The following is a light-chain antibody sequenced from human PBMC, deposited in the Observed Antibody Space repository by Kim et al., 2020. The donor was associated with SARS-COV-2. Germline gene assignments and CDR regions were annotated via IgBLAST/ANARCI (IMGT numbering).Light chain of an antibody. CDR2: GKN. J-gene: IGLJ3*02. CDR3: NSRDSSGYHRV. Sequence: SSELTQDPAVSVALGQTVRITCQGDSLRSYYASWYQQKPGQAPVLVIYGKNNRPSGIPDRFSGSNSGNTASLTITGAQAEDEADYYCNSRDSSGYHRVFGGGTKVTVL. V-gene: IGLV3-19*01. CDR1: SLRSYY.